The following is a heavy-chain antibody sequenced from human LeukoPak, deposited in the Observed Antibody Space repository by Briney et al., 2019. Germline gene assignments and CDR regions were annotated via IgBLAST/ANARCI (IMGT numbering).Heavy chain of an antibody. J-gene: IGHJ4*02. Sequence: ASVKDSCKASGYTFTSYAMNWVRQAPGQGLEWMGWINTNTGNPTYAQGFTGRFVFSLNTSVSTAYLQISSLKAEDTAVYYCARGHMVRGVIPGYWGQGTLVTVSS. CDR3: ARGHMVRGVIPGY. CDR1: GYTFTSYA. V-gene: IGHV7-4-1*02. D-gene: IGHD3-10*01. CDR2: INTNTGNP.